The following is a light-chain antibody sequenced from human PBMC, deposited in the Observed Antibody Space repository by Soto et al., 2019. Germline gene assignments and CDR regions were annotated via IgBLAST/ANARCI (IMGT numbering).Light chain of an antibody. V-gene: IGKV1-9*01. CDR3: QQLNSYLLT. Sequence: DIQLTQSPSFLSASVGDRVTITCRARQGISSYLAWYQQKPGQAPKLLIYAASTLQSGVPSRFSGSGSGTEFTLTISSLQPEDFATYYCQQLNSYLLTFGGGTKVEIK. CDR2: AAS. CDR1: QGISSY. J-gene: IGKJ4*01.